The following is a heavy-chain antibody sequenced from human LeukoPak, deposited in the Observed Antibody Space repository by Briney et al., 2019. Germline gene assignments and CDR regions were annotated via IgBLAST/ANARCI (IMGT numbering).Heavy chain of an antibody. D-gene: IGHD1-26*01. CDR3: ARLVGTNWFDP. Sequence: LRLSXXXSGXTXXDYGMSWVRQAPGKGLEWVSGINWNGGSTGYADSVKGRFTISRDNAKNSLYLQMNSLRAEDTALYYCARLVGTNWFDPWGQGTLVTVSS. V-gene: IGHV3-20*03. J-gene: IGHJ5*02. CDR1: GXTXXDYG. CDR2: INWNGGST.